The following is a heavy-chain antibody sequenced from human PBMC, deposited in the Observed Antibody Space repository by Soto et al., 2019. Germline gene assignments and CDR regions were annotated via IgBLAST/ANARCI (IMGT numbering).Heavy chain of an antibody. CDR1: GFALSRFW. J-gene: IGHJ4*02. V-gene: IGHV3-7*01. Sequence: GGSLRLSCAASGFALSRFWMNWVRQAPGKGLEWVANRKFDGSKRSYVDSVKGRFTISRDNAVNSLHLQMNSRRAEDTAVYYCARGERWLEEFDYWGQGTLVTVSS. CDR3: ARGERWLEEFDY. D-gene: IGHD5-12*01. CDR2: RKFDGSKR.